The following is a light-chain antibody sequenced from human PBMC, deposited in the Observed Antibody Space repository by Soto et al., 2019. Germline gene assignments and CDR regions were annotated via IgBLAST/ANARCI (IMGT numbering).Light chain of an antibody. J-gene: IGLJ2*01. V-gene: IGLV2-14*01. CDR1: SSDVGGYNY. CDR3: CSYTGSSTYVV. Sequence: QSALTKPAYVSGSPGQSITISCTGTSSDVGGYNYVSWYQRHHGKAPKLMISDVSNRPSGVSNRISGSKSANTASLTISGLQAEDEADYHCCSYTGSSTYVVLGGGTQVNVL. CDR2: DVS.